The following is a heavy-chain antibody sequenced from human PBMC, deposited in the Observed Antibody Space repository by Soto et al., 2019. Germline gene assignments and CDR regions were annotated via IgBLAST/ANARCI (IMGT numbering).Heavy chain of an antibody. J-gene: IGHJ4*02. V-gene: IGHV3-23*01. Sequence: EVQLLESGGGLVQPGGSLRLSCAASGFTFSSYAMSWVRQAPGKGLEWVSAISGSGGSTYYADSVKGRFTVSRDNSKNTLYLAMYCRRAEDTAVYYCASGSYGVESSYWGQGTLVTVSS. CDR3: ASGSYGVESSY. D-gene: IGHD1-26*01. CDR2: ISGSGGST. CDR1: GFTFSSYA.